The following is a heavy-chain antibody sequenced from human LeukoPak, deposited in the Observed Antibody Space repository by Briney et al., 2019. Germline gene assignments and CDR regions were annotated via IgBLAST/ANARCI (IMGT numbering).Heavy chain of an antibody. CDR3: ARLVAANWFDP. V-gene: IGHV1-69*05. J-gene: IGHJ5*02. Sequence: ASVKVSCKASGGTFSSYAISWVRHVPGQGLEWMGGIIPIFGTANYAQKFQGRVTITTDESRSTAYMELSSLRSEDTAVYYCARLVAANWFDPWGQGTLVTVSS. CDR2: IIPIFGTA. CDR1: GGTFSSYA. D-gene: IGHD2-15*01.